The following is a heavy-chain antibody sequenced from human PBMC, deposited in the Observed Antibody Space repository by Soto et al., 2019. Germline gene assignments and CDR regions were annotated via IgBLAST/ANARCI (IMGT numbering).Heavy chain of an antibody. V-gene: IGHV3-23*01. J-gene: IGHJ6*02. CDR2: ISGSGGST. Sequence: GGSLRLSCAASGSTFSNYAMTWVRQAPGKGLEWVSAISGSGGSTYFADSVKGRFTISRDNSKNTLYLQVNSLRAEDTAVYYCAKPGGSGSYRYYYYGLDVWGQGTTVTVSS. CDR1: GSTFSNYA. CDR3: AKPGGSGSYRYYYYGLDV. D-gene: IGHD3-10*01.